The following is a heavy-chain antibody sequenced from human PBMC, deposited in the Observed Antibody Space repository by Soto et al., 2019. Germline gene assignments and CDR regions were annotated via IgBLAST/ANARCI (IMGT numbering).Heavy chain of an antibody. D-gene: IGHD3-22*01. V-gene: IGHV4-34*01. CDR3: TTDPVTMIVVVPSSG. J-gene: IGHJ4*02. CDR2: INHSGST. Sequence: SETLSLTCAVYGGSFSGYYWSWIRQPPGKGLEWIGEINHSGSTNYNPSLKSRVTISVDTSKNQFSLKLSSVTAADTAVYYCTTDPVTMIVVVPSSGWGQGTLVTVSS. CDR1: GGSFSGYY.